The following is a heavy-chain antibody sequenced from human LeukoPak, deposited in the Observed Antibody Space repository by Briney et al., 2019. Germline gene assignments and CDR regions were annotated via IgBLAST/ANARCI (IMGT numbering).Heavy chain of an antibody. D-gene: IGHD3-10*01. CDR2: FDPEDGET. J-gene: IGHJ3*02. V-gene: IGHV1-24*01. Sequence: ASVKVSCKVSGYTLTELSMHWVRQAPGKGLEWMGGFDPEDGETIYAQKFQGRVTMTEDTSTDTAYMELSSLRSEDTAVYYCATPMVRGVISDAFDIWGQGTMVTVSS. CDR1: GYTLTELS. CDR3: ATPMVRGVISDAFDI.